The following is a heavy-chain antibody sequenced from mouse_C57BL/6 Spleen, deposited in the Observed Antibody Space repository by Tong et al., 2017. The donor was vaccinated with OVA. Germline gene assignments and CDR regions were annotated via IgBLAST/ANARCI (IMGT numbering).Heavy chain of an antibody. V-gene: IGHV1-9*01. CDR1: GYTFSSYW. Sequence: VQLQQSGAELVRPGTSVKISCKATGYTFSSYWIEWVKQRPGHGLEWIGEILPGSGSTNYNEKFKGKATFTADTSANTAYMQLSSLTSEDSAVYYCARTPLYDYSGFAYWGQGTLVTVSA. J-gene: IGHJ3*01. CDR3: ARTPLYDYSGFAY. D-gene: IGHD2-4*01. CDR2: ILPGSGST.